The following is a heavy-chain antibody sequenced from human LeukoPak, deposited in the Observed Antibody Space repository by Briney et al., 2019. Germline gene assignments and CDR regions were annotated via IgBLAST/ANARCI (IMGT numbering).Heavy chain of an antibody. CDR2: INPNSGDR. Sequence: ASVKVSCKASGYTFTGYYMHWVRQAPGQGLEWMAWINPNSGDRKFAQEFQGRVTLTRDTSINTANMELSRLRPDDTAVYYCARSAGDGYYYYMDVWGKGTTVIVSS. D-gene: IGHD1-14*01. CDR3: ARSAGDGYYYYMDV. J-gene: IGHJ6*03. CDR1: GYTFTGYY. V-gene: IGHV1-2*02.